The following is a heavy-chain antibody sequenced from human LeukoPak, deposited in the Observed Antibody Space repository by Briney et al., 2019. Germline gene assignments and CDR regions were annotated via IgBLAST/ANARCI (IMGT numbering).Heavy chain of an antibody. CDR2: ISGSGGST. D-gene: IGHD6-6*01. J-gene: IGHJ4*02. CDR1: GFTFSNYA. Sequence: TGGSLRLSCAASGFTFSNYAMSWVRQAPGKGLEWVSAISGSGGSTYYADSVKGRFTISRDNSKNTLYLQMSSLRVEDTAVYYCASHLGFYSSSSFDYWGQGTLVTVSS. V-gene: IGHV3-23*01. CDR3: ASHLGFYSSSSFDY.